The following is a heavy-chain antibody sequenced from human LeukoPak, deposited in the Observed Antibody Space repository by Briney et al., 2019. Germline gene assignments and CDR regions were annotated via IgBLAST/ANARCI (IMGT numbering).Heavy chain of an antibody. J-gene: IGHJ6*03. CDR1: GFTFSSYS. V-gene: IGHV3-21*01. CDR2: ISSSSSYI. D-gene: IGHD2-15*01. CDR3: ARIYCSGGSCYYYYYYIDV. Sequence: GGSLRLSCAASGFTFSSYSMNWVRQAPGKGLEWVSSISSSSSYIYYADSVKGRFTISRDNAKNSLYLQMNSLRAEDTAVYYCARIYCSGGSCYYYYYYIDVWNKGTTVTVSS.